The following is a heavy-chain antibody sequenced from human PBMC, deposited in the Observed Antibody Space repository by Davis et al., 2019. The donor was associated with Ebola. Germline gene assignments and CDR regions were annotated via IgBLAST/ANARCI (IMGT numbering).Heavy chain of an antibody. CDR3: ARYCHYTDCSYFDC. CDR2: ISASEGHT. Sequence: PGGSLRLSCAASGFTFSNYDISWVRHVPGKGLEWVSTISASEGHTHYSDSVRGRFTISRDNSKNTLYLQMNSLRAEDTATYYCARYCHYTDCSYFDCWGQGTMVAVSS. D-gene: IGHD2-15*01. CDR1: GFTFSNYD. V-gene: IGHV3-23*01. J-gene: IGHJ4*02.